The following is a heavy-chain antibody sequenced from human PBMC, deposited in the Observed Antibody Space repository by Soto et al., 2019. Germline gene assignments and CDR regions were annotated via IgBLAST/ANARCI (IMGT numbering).Heavy chain of an antibody. CDR1: GFTFSSYA. CDR3: AKILDYYDSSGYYFWFDP. CDR2: ISGSGVST. Sequence: GGSLRLSCTASGFTFSSYAMSWGRQAPGKGLEWVSAISGSGVSTYYADSVKGRFTVSRDNSKNTLYLQMKSLRAEDTAVYYCAKILDYYDSSGYYFWFDPWGQGTLVTVSS. J-gene: IGHJ5*02. V-gene: IGHV3-23*01. D-gene: IGHD3-22*01.